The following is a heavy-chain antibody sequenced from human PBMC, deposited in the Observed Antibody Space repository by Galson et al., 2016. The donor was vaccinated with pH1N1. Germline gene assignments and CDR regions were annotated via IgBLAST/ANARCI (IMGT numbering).Heavy chain of an antibody. D-gene: IGHD3-3*01. CDR3: ARGGTLRDFWSNYYPNGVDA. J-gene: IGHJ6*02. CDR1: GYSFTNYA. Sequence: SVKVSCKASGYSFTNYAIHWVRLAPGQRLEWMGWINAANGNTRYLQKFQGRVTITRDTSASTAYMELSGLRSEDTAVYYCARGGTLRDFWSNYYPNGVDAWGQGTTVTVSS. CDR2: INAANGNT. V-gene: IGHV1-3*01.